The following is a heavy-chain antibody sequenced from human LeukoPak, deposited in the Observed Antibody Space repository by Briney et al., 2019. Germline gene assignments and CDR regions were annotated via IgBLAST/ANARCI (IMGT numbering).Heavy chain of an antibody. D-gene: IGHD3-22*01. CDR2: IYPGDSDT. V-gene: IGHV5-51*01. Sequence: GESLKVSCKGSGYSFTSYWIGWVRQMPGKGLEWMGIIYPGDSDTRYSPSFQGQVTISADKSISTAYLQWSSLKASDTAMYYCARPLDSSGYHFDYWGQGTLVTVSS. CDR3: ARPLDSSGYHFDY. J-gene: IGHJ4*02. CDR1: GYSFTSYW.